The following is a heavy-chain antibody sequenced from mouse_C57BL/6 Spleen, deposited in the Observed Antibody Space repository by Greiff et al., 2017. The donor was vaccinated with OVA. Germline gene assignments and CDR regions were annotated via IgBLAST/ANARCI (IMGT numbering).Heavy chain of an antibody. CDR2: IHPNSGST. CDR3: ARRTGTTGDY. D-gene: IGHD4-1*01. Sequence: QVQLQQSGAELVKPGASVKLSCKASGYTFTSYWMHWVKQRPGQGLEWIGMIHPNSGSTNYNEKFKSKATLTVDKSSSTAYMQLSSLTSEDSAVYYCARRTGTTGDYWGQGTTLTVSS. V-gene: IGHV1-64*01. J-gene: IGHJ2*01. CDR1: GYTFTSYW.